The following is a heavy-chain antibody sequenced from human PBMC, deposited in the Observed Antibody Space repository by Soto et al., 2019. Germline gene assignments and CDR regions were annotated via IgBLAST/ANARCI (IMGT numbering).Heavy chain of an antibody. J-gene: IGHJ4*02. CDR3: ATGPGFWSGYYRGGYFAH. D-gene: IGHD3-3*01. Sequence: QVQLQESGPGLVKPSGTLSLTCAVSSGSITTSHWWNWVRQPPGRGLEWMGEIFYTGSTSYNPSLRSRVTMSVDSAMNHFFLKLGSVTAADTAVYYCATGPGFWSGYYRGGYFAHGGQGTLVVVSS. V-gene: IGHV4-4*02. CDR1: SGSITTSHW. CDR2: IFYTGST.